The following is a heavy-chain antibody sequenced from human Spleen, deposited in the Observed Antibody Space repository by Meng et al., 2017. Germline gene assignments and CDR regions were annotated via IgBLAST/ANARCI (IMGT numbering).Heavy chain of an antibody. D-gene: IGHD6-19*01. CDR2: INGVFGTT. Sequence: SVKVSCKAPGGIFSKSVIGWVRQAPGQGLEWMGGINGVFGTTDYAQKFQGRVTMTRDTSTSTVYMELSSLRSEDTAVYYCASQIHYSSGWYSGYWFDPWGQGTLVTVSS. CDR1: GGIFSKSV. V-gene: IGHV1-69*05. CDR3: ASQIHYSSGWYSGYWFDP. J-gene: IGHJ5*02.